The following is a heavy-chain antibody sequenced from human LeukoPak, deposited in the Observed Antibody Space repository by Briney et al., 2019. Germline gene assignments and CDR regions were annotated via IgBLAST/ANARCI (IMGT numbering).Heavy chain of an antibody. J-gene: IGHJ4*02. CDR1: GGSISSYY. CDR2: IYTSGST. D-gene: IGHD6-13*01. CDR3: ARDLFQGIAAAGPFDY. Sequence: NPSETLSLTCTVSGGSISSYYWSWIRQPAGKGLEWIGRIYTSGSTNYNPSLKSRVTMSVDTSKNQFSLKLSSVTAADTAVYYCARDLFQGIAAAGPFDYWGQGTLVTVSS. V-gene: IGHV4-4*07.